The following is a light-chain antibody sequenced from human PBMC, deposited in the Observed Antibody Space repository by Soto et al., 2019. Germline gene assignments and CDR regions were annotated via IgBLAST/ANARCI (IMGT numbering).Light chain of an antibody. CDR3: SSYTSSSTVV. CDR1: ISDVGGYNY. J-gene: IGLJ2*01. Sequence: QPLLTQPASVSGSPGQSITISCTGTISDVGGYNYVSWYQQHPGKAPKLIIYEVSNRPSGVSNRFSGSKSGNTASLTISGLQAEDEADYYCSSYTSSSTVVFGGGTQLTVL. V-gene: IGLV2-14*01. CDR2: EVS.